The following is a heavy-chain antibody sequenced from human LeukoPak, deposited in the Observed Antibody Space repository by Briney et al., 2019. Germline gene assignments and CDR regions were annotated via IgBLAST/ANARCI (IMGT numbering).Heavy chain of an antibody. J-gene: IGHJ4*02. CDR1: GVSITTNY. D-gene: IGHD3-16*01. CDR2: IYSSGST. CDR3: VREGAEGDYFDY. Sequence: SETLSLTCNVSGVSITTNYWTWIRQSAGKGLEWIGRIYSSGSTNYHPSLQSRVTISIDKSKNRFSLKLRSVTAGDTAIYYCVREGAEGDYFDYWGQGALVTVSS. V-gene: IGHV4-4*07.